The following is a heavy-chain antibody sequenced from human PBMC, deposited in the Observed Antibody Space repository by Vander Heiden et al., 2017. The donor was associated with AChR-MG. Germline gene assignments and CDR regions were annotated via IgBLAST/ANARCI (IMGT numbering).Heavy chain of an antibody. CDR2: IKQDAGEK. CDR3: ARENHYHGDIEY. CDR1: GTTISNSW. D-gene: IGHD4-17*01. V-gene: IGHV3-7*01. Sequence: EAQLVESGGGLVQPGGSLRLSCAAPGTTISNSWMSWVRQAPGKGLEWVANIKQDAGEKYYLGSLRGRFTIAIDSMNNLLYLQMNSLRAEDTAVYYCARENHYHGDIEYWGQGTLVTVSS. J-gene: IGHJ4*02.